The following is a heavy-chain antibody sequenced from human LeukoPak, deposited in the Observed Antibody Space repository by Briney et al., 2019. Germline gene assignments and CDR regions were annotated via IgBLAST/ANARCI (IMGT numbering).Heavy chain of an antibody. J-gene: IGHJ4*02. CDR2: IYYSGST. D-gene: IGHD5-24*01. CDR3: AREGIVEMATRIEYYFDY. Sequence: SETLSLTCTVSGGSISGSSYYWGWIRQPPGKGLEWIGYIYYSGSTNYNPSLKSRVTISVDTSKNQFSLKLSSVTAADTAVYYCAREGIVEMATRIEYYFDYWGQGTLVTVSS. V-gene: IGHV4-61*01. CDR1: GGSISGSSYY.